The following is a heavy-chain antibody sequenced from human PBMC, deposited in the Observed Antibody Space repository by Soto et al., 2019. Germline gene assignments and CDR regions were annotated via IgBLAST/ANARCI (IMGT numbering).Heavy chain of an antibody. J-gene: IGHJ4*02. CDR1: GFTFSIYD. V-gene: IGHV3-33*01. CDR3: ARIPDGEGHFDS. CDR2: IWYDGSNK. Sequence: QVQLVESGGGVVQPGRSLRLSCAASGFTFSIYDMHWVRQAPGKGLEWVAVIWYDGSNKYYADSVQGRFTISRDNSKNTLYLQMNSLRAEDTAVYHCARIPDGEGHFDSWGQGTLVTVSS. D-gene: IGHD3-10*01.